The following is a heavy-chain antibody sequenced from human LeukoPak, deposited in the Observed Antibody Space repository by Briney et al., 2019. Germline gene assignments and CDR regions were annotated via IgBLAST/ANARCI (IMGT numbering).Heavy chain of an antibody. CDR3: ARVGAGGAARLYYYYMDV. J-gene: IGHJ6*03. V-gene: IGHV4-31*03. D-gene: IGHD3-10*01. CDR2: IYYSGST. CDR1: GGSISSGGYY. Sequence: SQTLSLTCTVSGGSISSGGYYWSWIRQHPGKGLEWIGYIYYSGSTYYNPSLKSRVTISVDTSKNQFSLKLSSVTAADTAVYYCARVGAGGAARLYYYYMDVWGKGTTVTVSS.